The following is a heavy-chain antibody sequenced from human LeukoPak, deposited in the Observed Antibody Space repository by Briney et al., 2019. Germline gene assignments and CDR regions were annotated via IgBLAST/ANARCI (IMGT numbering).Heavy chain of an antibody. CDR2: IYHGGST. D-gene: IGHD7-27*01. V-gene: IGHV4-4*02. J-gene: IGHJ4*02. CDR3: ARKETGNYRVFDY. Sequence: PSETLSLTCAVSGGSISTSNWWNWVRQPPGKRLEWIGEIYHGGSTNYNPSLKSRVTISVDKSKNQFSLNLSSVTAADTAVYYCARKETGNYRVFDYWGQGTLVTVSS. CDR1: GGSISTSNW.